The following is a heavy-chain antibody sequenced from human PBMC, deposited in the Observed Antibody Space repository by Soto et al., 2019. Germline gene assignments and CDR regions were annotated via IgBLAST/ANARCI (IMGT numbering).Heavy chain of an antibody. D-gene: IGHD3-10*01. CDR3: ARDDKVRGVNYYYGMDV. CDR1: GGTFSSYA. J-gene: IGHJ6*02. V-gene: IGHV1-69*13. CDR2: IIPIFGTA. Sequence: GASVKVSCKASGGTFSSYAISWVRQAPGQGLEWMGGIIPIFGTANYAQKFQGRVTITADESTSTAYMELSSLRSEDTAVYYCARDDKVRGVNYYYGMDVWGQGTTVTVSS.